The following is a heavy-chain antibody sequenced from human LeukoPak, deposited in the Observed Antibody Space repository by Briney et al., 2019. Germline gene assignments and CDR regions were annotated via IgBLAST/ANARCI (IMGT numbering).Heavy chain of an antibody. CDR3: AGEAVSSYGMDV. J-gene: IGHJ6*02. CDR1: GYTFTSYD. Sequence: GASVKVSCKASGYTFTSYDINWVRQATGQGLEWMGWMNPNSGNTGYAQKFQGRVTMTRNTSISTAYMELSSLRSEDTAVYYCAGEAVSSYGMDVWGQGTTVTVSS. V-gene: IGHV1-8*01. CDR2: MNPNSGNT. D-gene: IGHD4-23*01.